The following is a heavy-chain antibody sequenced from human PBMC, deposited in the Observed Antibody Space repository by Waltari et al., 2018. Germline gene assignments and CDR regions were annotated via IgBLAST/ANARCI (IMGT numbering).Heavy chain of an antibody. CDR3: AREGYCSSTSCYSFDY. D-gene: IGHD2-2*01. Sequence: QVQLVQSGAEVKKPGSSVKVSCKASGGTFSSYAISWVRQAPGQGLEWMGGIIPVIGTANYAQKFQGRVTITADESTSTAYMELSSLRSEDTAVYYCAREGYCSSTSCYSFDYWGQGTLVTVSS. V-gene: IGHV1-69*01. CDR1: GGTFSSYA. CDR2: IIPVIGTA. J-gene: IGHJ4*02.